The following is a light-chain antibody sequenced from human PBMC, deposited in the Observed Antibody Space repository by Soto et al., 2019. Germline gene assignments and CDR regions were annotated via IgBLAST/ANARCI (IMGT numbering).Light chain of an antibody. V-gene: IGKV1-5*03. CDR1: QTISSW. J-gene: IGKJ1*01. Sequence: DIQMTQSPSTLSGSVGDRVTITCRASQTISSWLAWYQQKPGKAPKLLIYKAPTLKSGVPSRFSGSGSGTEVSLTISSLQPDDFATYYCQHYNSYSEAFGQGTKVDIK. CDR2: KAP. CDR3: QHYNSYSEA.